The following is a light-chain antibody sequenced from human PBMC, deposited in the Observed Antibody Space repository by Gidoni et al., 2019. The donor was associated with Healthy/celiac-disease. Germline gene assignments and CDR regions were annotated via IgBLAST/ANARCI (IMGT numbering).Light chain of an antibody. J-gene: IGKJ2*01. CDR3: QQRSNWPLYT. V-gene: IGKV3-11*01. CDR1: QSVSSY. Sequence: EIVLTQSTATLSLSPGERATLSCRASQSVSSYSAWYQQKPGQAPRLLIYDASNRATGIPARFSGSGSGTDFTLTISSLEPEDFAVYYCQQRSNWPLYTFGQGTKLEIK. CDR2: DAS.